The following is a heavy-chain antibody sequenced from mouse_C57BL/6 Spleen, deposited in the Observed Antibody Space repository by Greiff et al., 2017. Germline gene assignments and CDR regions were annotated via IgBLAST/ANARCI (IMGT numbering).Heavy chain of an antibody. CDR1: GYTFTSYW. Sequence: VQLQQPGAELVKPGASVKMSCKASGYTFTSYWITWVKQRPGQGLEWIGDIYPGSGSTNYNEKFKSKATLTVDKSSSTAYMQLSSLTSDDSAVYYFARRGIYYYGSSPYYYSIDYWGQGTSVTVSS. CDR3: ARRGIYYYGSSPYYYSIDY. V-gene: IGHV1-55*01. D-gene: IGHD1-1*01. J-gene: IGHJ4*01. CDR2: IYPGSGST.